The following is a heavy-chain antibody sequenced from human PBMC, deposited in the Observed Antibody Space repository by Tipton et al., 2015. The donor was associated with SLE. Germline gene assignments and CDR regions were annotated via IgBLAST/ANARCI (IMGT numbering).Heavy chain of an antibody. CDR1: GGSISSNNFF. CDR2: IYYSGTT. J-gene: IGHJ4*02. Sequence: TLSLTCTVSGGSISSNNFFWSWLRQHPGKGLEWLGSIYYSGTTYYNPSLKSRVTISVDTSKNQISLKLRSVTATDTAVYYCAGTPWLVRFEYWGQGTLVNVSP. D-gene: IGHD6-19*01. CDR3: AGTPWLVRFEY. V-gene: IGHV4-39*01.